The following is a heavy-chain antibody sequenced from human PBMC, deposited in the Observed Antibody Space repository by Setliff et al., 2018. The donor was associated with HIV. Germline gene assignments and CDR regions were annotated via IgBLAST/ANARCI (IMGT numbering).Heavy chain of an antibody. Sequence: LSLTCTVSGGSISTYYWSWIRQPPGKGLEWIGYINKSGSSIYNPSLKSRVTISVDTSKTQISLMLRSMTAADTAVYYCAKHDFGEGSCFDPWGQGSLVTVSS. CDR3: AKHDFGEGSCFDP. V-gene: IGHV4-59*08. D-gene: IGHD3-16*01. CDR2: INKSGSS. CDR1: GGSISTYY. J-gene: IGHJ5*02.